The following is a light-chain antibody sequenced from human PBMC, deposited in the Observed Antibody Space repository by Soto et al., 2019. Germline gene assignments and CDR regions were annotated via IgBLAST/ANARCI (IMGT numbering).Light chain of an antibody. CDR3: QSYDSSLTTYVV. V-gene: IGLV1-40*01. J-gene: IGLJ2*01. CDR1: SSNIGAGYD. Sequence: QLVLTQPPSVSGAPGQRVTISCTGTSSNIGAGYDVHWYQHLPGTVPKVLIYGNTNRPSGVPDRFSGAKSGTSASLAITGLQAEDEADYYCQSYDSSLTTYVVFGGGTQLTVL. CDR2: GNT.